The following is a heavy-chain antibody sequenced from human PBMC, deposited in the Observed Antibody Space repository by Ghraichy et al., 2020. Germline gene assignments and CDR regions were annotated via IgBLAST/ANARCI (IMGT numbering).Heavy chain of an antibody. CDR2: IKKDGSEK. CDR3: ARVANYDFWSGSLPADY. CDR1: GFTLSSFW. Sequence: GGSLRLSLTCAASGFTLSSFWMSWVRQAPGKGLEWVANIKKDGSEKYYVDSVKGRFTISRDNAKNSLYLQMNSLRAEDTAVYYCARVANYDFWSGSLPADYWGQGTLVIVSS. V-gene: IGHV3-7*03. D-gene: IGHD3-3*01. J-gene: IGHJ4*02.